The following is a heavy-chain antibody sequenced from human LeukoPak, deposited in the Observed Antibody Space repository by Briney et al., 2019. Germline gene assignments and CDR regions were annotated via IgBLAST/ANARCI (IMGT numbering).Heavy chain of an antibody. J-gene: IGHJ6*03. Sequence: QTGGSLRLSCAATGFTFSSYAMSWVRQAPGKGLEWVSTISGSGGSTYYADSVKGRFTISRDNAKNSLYLQMNSLRAEDTAVYYCARGSIAADQNLGYYYYYMDVWGKGTTVTVSS. D-gene: IGHD6-13*01. CDR3: ARGSIAADQNLGYYYYYMDV. V-gene: IGHV3-23*01. CDR1: GFTFSSYA. CDR2: ISGSGGST.